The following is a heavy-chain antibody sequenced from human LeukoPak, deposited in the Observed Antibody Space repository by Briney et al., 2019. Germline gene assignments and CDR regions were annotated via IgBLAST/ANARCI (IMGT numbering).Heavy chain of an antibody. Sequence: ASVKVSCKASGYTFTSYGISWVRQAPGQGLEWMGWISAYNGNTNYAQKLQGRVTMTTDTSTSTAYMELRSLRSDDTAVYYCARGGRITMVRGVIAYYFDYCGLGTLVTVSS. D-gene: IGHD3-10*01. V-gene: IGHV1-18*01. J-gene: IGHJ4*02. CDR2: ISAYNGNT. CDR1: GYTFTSYG. CDR3: ARGGRITMVRGVIAYYFDY.